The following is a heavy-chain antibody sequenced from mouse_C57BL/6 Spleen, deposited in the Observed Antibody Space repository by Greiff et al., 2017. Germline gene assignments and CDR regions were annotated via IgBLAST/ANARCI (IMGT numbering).Heavy chain of an antibody. CDR1: GYTFTEYT. CDR2: FYPGSGSI. J-gene: IGHJ4*01. CDR3: ARHSLYYYGSSYSAMDY. Sequence: QVQLKESGAELVKPGASVKLSCKASGYTFTEYTIHWVKQRSGQGLEWIGWFYPGSGSIKYNEKFKDKATLTADKSSSTVYMELSRLTSEDSAVYFCARHSLYYYGSSYSAMDYWGQGTSVTVSS. D-gene: IGHD1-1*01. V-gene: IGHV1-62-2*01.